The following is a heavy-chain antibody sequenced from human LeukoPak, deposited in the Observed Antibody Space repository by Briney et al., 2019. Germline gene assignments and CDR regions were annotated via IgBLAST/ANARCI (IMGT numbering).Heavy chain of an antibody. Sequence: PSETLSLTCTVSGGSISSYYWSWIRQPPGKGLEWIVYIYYSGSTNYNPSLKSRVTISVDTSKNQFSLKLSSVTAADTAVYYCAAGCSSTSCYAYFGMDVWGQGTTVTVSS. CDR3: AAGCSSTSCYAYFGMDV. V-gene: IGHV4-59*01. CDR1: GGSISSYY. D-gene: IGHD2-2*01. J-gene: IGHJ6*02. CDR2: IYYSGST.